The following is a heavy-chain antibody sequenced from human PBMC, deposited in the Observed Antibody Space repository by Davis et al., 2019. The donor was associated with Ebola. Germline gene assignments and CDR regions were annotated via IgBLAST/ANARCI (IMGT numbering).Heavy chain of an antibody. J-gene: IGHJ5*02. Sequence: ASVKVSCKVSGYTLTELSMHWVRQAPGKGLEWMGGFDPEDGETIYAQKFQGRVTMTEDTSTDTAYMELSSLRSEDTAVYYCATVLGYYGSGSYRGNWFDPWGQGTLVTVSS. CDR2: FDPEDGET. CDR1: GYTLTELS. V-gene: IGHV1-24*01. D-gene: IGHD3-10*01. CDR3: ATVLGYYGSGSYRGNWFDP.